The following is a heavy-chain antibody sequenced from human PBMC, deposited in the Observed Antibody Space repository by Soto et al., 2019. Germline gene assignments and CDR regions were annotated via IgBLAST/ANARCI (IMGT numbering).Heavy chain of an antibody. CDR2: VNGDSGNT. CDR1: VYTFSNYG. V-gene: IGHV1-18*01. CDR3: ARGTGLNDGSDL. J-gene: IGHJ3*01. Sequence: QVHLVQSGGEVKKPGASVKISCQTSVYTFSNYGITWVRQAPGQGLERVGWVNGDSGNTNYAQNMEGRVTMTTDASTATADMELRNLRSDDTATYYCARGTGLNDGSDLWGQGTVVSVSS.